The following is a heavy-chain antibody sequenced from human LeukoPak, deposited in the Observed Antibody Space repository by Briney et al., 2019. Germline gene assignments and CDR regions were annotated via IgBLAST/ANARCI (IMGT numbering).Heavy chain of an antibody. CDR2: INPNSGGT. V-gene: IGHV1-2*02. D-gene: IGHD3-22*01. Sequence: ASVTVSFKASGYTFTDYYIHWVRQAPGQGREWMGWINPNSGGTNYSQKFQGRVTMTRDTSISTAYMELRRLRSDDTAVYYCARVRYYYSSSDLAYWGQGAPVIVSS. CDR3: ARVRYYYSSSDLAY. J-gene: IGHJ4*02. CDR1: GYTFTDYY.